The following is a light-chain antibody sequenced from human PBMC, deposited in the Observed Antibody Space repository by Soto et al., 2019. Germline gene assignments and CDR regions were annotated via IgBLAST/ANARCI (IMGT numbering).Light chain of an antibody. CDR3: QQYGSSPPLT. Sequence: EILLMQSPGTLSLSPGERATLSCRASQSVSSTYLAWYQQKPGQAPRLLIYGASSRATGIPDRFSGSGSGTDFTLTISRLEPEDFAVYYCQQYGSSPPLTFGGGTKVEIK. CDR1: QSVSSTY. CDR2: GAS. J-gene: IGKJ4*01. V-gene: IGKV3-20*01.